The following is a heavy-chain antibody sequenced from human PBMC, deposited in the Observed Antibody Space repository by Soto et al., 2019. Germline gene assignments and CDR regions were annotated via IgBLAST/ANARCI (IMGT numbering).Heavy chain of an antibody. CDR2: IYYSGST. Sequence: PSETLSLTCTVSGGSISSSSYYWGWIRQPPGKGLEWIGSIYYSGSTYYNPSLKSRVTISVDTSKNQFSLKLSSVTAADTAVYYCARDCSGGSCYLWDAFDIWGQGTMVTVSS. J-gene: IGHJ3*02. CDR1: GGSISSSSYY. V-gene: IGHV4-39*02. CDR3: ARDCSGGSCYLWDAFDI. D-gene: IGHD2-15*01.